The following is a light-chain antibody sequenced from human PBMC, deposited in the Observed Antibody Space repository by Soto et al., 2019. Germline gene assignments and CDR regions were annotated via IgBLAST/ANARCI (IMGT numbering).Light chain of an antibody. V-gene: IGKV3-15*01. CDR1: QSVSNN. Sequence: EIVMTQSPATLSVSPGERATLSCRASQSVSNNLAWYQQKPGQAPRLLIYHASTGATGIPARFSGSGSGTALPLTISSVQSEDFAVYYCQHYNEWPLTFGGGPQVQIK. CDR2: HAS. J-gene: IGKJ4*01. CDR3: QHYNEWPLT.